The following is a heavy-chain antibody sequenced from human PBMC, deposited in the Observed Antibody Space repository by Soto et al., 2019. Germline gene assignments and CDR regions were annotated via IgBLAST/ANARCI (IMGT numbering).Heavy chain of an antibody. CDR2: MNPYNGDT. CDR1: GYTFTTYE. CDR3: ARNRRETGDFDY. D-gene: IGHD7-27*01. V-gene: IGHV1-8*02. Sequence: QVQLVQSGAEVKKPGASVKVSCKASGYTFTTYEVNWMRQATGQGPEWLGWMNPYNGDTGYAQKFQGRVTLTRDTSMNTAYLELSSLTYEDTAVYYCARNRRETGDFDYWGQGTLVTVSS. J-gene: IGHJ4*02.